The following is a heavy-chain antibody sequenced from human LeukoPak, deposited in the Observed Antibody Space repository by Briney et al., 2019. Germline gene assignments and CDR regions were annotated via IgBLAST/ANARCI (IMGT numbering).Heavy chain of an antibody. Sequence: SQTLSLTCTVSGGSISSGGYYWSWIRQHPGKGLEWIGYIYYSASTYYNPSLKSRVTISVDTSKNQFSLKLSSVTAADTAVYYCARSLGYCSSTSCYIDYWFDPWGQGTLVTVSS. CDR2: IYYSAST. CDR1: GGSISSGGYY. D-gene: IGHD2-2*02. J-gene: IGHJ5*02. CDR3: ARSLGYCSSTSCYIDYWFDP. V-gene: IGHV4-31*03.